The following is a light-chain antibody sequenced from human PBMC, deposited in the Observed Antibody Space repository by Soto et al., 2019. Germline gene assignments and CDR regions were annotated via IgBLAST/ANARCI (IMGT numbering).Light chain of an antibody. V-gene: IGKV3-11*01. Sequence: GLTQSPSTLSLSPGERSTLPCRASQRFSSYFAWYHQKPGQAPRLLSYDASNRDTGIQARFSGSGSWTDFTLTISSLEPEDLAVYFCQQFKKYPTSFGQGTRL. J-gene: IGKJ5*01. CDR1: QRFSSY. CDR2: DAS. CDR3: QQFKKYPTS.